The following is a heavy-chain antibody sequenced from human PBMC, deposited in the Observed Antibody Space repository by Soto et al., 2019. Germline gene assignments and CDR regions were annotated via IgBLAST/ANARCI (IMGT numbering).Heavy chain of an antibody. CDR1: GGTFSSYA. CDR3: ARDSYYYDSSCYHNFDY. CDR2: IIPIFGTA. J-gene: IGHJ4*02. D-gene: IGHD3-22*01. Sequence: SVKVSCKASGGTFSSYAISWVRQAPGQGLEWMGGIIPIFGTANYAQKFQGRVTITADKSTSTAYMELSSLRSEDTAVYYCARDSYYYDSSCYHNFDYWGQGTLVTVSS. V-gene: IGHV1-69*06.